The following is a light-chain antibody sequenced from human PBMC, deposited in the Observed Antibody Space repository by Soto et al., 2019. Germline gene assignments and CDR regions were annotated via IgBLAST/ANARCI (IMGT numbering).Light chain of an antibody. Sequence: DLQMTQSPPSLAASVGDRVTITCRASQIINSALNWYQQKPGEPPKLLIYGASTLRNGVPSRFSGSGSGTDFTLTISSLQPEDFATYFCQQGFSIPFTFGPGTKMDIK. V-gene: IGKV1-39*01. J-gene: IGKJ3*01. CDR3: QQGFSIPFT. CDR1: QIINSA. CDR2: GAS.